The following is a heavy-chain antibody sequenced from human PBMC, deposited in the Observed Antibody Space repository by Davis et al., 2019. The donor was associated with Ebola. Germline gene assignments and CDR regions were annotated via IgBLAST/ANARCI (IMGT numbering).Heavy chain of an antibody. V-gene: IGHV4-34*01. CDR2: INHSGST. CDR3: ARGHSYGSMVYGMDV. D-gene: IGHD3-10*01. Sequence: SETLSLTCAVYGGSFSGYYWSWIRQPPGKGLEWIGEINHSGSTNYNPSLKGRVTISVDTSKSQFSLKLNSVTAADTAVYYCARGHSYGSMVYGMDVWGQGTTVTVSS. J-gene: IGHJ6*02. CDR1: GGSFSGYY.